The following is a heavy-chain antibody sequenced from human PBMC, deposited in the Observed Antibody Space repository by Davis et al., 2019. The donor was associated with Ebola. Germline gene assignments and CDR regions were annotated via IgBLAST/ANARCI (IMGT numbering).Heavy chain of an antibody. J-gene: IGHJ4*02. V-gene: IGHV1-2*02. CDR1: GYTFTGYY. CDR3: ARSSGLYYFDY. CDR2: INPNSGGT. D-gene: IGHD6-19*01. Sequence: AASVKVFCKASGYTFTGYYMHWVRQAPGQGLEWMGWINPNSGGTNYAQKFQGRVTMTRDTSISTAYMELSRLRSDDTAVYYCARSSGLYYFDYWGQGTLVTVSS.